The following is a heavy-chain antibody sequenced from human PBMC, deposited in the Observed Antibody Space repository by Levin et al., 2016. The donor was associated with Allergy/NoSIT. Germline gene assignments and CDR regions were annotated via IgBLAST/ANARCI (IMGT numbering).Heavy chain of an antibody. CDR2: IKSKTDGGTT. CDR3: TTDLDYLYGMDV. J-gene: IGHJ6*02. CDR1: GFTFSNAW. V-gene: IGHV3-15*01. Sequence: GGSLRLSCAASGFTFSNAWMSWVRQAPGKGLEWVGRIKSKTDGGTTDYAAPVKGRFTISRDDSKNTLYLQMNSLKTEDTAVYYCTTDLDYLYGMDVWGQGTTVTVSS. D-gene: IGHD5-12*01.